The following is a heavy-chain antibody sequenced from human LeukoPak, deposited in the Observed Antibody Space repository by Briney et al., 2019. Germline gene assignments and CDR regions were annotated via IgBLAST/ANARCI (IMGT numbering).Heavy chain of an antibody. D-gene: IGHD3-10*01. CDR2: ISAYNGNT. Sequence: SVKVSCKASGYTFTSYGISWVRQAPGQGLEWMGWISAYNGNTNYAQKLQGRVTMTTDTSTSTAYMELRSLRSDDTAVYYCARDPSGIHYGSGSSYGMDVWGQGTTVTVSS. CDR3: ARDPSGIHYGSGSSYGMDV. CDR1: GYTFTSYG. V-gene: IGHV1-18*01. J-gene: IGHJ6*02.